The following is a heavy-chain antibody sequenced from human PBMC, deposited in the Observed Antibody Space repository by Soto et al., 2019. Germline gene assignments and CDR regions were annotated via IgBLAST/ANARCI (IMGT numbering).Heavy chain of an antibody. CDR2: IIPIFGTA. J-gene: IGHJ6*01. D-gene: IGHD2-21*02. CDR3: ARRITVVVTAITTLEHYGMDV. CDR1: GGTFSSYA. V-gene: IGHV1-69*06. Sequence: QVQLVQSGAEVKKPGSSVKVSCKASGGTFSSYAISWVRQAPGQGLEWMGGIIPIFGTANYAQKFQGRVTVTGEKPTSTPYMELRSRRAEDTAGDSCARRITVVVTAITTLEHYGMDVCGQGPKVTVSS.